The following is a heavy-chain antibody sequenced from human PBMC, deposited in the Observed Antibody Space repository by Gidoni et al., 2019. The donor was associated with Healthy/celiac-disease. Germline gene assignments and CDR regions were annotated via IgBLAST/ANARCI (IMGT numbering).Heavy chain of an antibody. CDR1: GASISSYY. CDR2: IYYSGST. V-gene: IGHV4-59*01. J-gene: IGHJ4*02. D-gene: IGHD6-6*01. CDR3: VGSSDMYYFDY. Sequence: QVQLQESGPGMVKPSATLYLTCTASGASISSYYWNWIRQPPGKGLEWIGYIYYSGSTNYNPSLKSRVTISVDTSKNQFSLKLSSVTAADTAVYYCVGSSDMYYFDYWCQGTLVTVSS.